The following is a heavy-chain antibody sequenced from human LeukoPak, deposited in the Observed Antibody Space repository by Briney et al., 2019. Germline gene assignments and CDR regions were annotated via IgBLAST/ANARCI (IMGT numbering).Heavy chain of an antibody. CDR3: AREIVHSGGDC. J-gene: IGHJ4*02. D-gene: IGHD1-26*01. V-gene: IGHV1-2*02. CDR1: GYTFTDYS. Sequence: ASVKVSCKATGYTFTDYSIHWVRQAPGQGLEWMGWITPKNGDTSYTQKFQGRVTMTRDTSISTAHMELSRLTSDDTAVYYCAREIVHSGGDCWGQGTLVIVSS. CDR2: ITPKNGDT.